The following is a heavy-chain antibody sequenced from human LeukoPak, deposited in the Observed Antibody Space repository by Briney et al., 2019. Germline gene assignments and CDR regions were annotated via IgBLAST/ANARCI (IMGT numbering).Heavy chain of an antibody. CDR1: GFSFSSFS. CDR2: ISGGSSFT. J-gene: IGHJ4*02. CDR3: ARGGAGLWFGELTTDY. Sequence: NTGGSLRLSCAASGFSFSSFSMNWVRQAPGKGLEWVSYISGGSSFTYYVDSVKGRFTISRDNAKNSLYLQMNSMRAEETAVYYCARGGAGLWFGELTTDYWGQGTLVTVSS. V-gene: IGHV3-21*01. D-gene: IGHD3-10*01.